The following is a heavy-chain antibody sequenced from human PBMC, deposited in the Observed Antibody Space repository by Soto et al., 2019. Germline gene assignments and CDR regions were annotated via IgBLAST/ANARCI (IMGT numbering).Heavy chain of an antibody. J-gene: IGHJ5*02. D-gene: IGHD3-16*01. CDR3: ASDYALDWFAP. CDR2: ISSSSSYI. V-gene: IGHV3-21*01. Sequence: GGSLRLSCAASGFTFSSYSMNWVRQAPGKGLEWVSSISSSSSYIYYADSVKGRFTISRDNAKNSLYLQMNSLRAEDTAVYYCASDYALDWFAPWGQGTLVTVSS. CDR1: GFTFSSYS.